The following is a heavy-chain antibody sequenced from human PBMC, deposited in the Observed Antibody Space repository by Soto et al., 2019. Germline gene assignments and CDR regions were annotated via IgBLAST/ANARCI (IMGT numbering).Heavy chain of an antibody. Sequence: PGGSLRLSCAGSGFTFSRYALHWVRQAPGKGLEWVAVVSKDGSVKYWIDSVKGRFTLSRDNSKNTVYLEMNSLRPEDTGVYYCVRSRSGAVADSFDFWGQGTLVTVSS. J-gene: IGHJ4*02. CDR1: GFTFSRYA. CDR2: VSKDGSVK. V-gene: IGHV3-30-3*01. CDR3: VRSRSGAVADSFDF. D-gene: IGHD3-10*01.